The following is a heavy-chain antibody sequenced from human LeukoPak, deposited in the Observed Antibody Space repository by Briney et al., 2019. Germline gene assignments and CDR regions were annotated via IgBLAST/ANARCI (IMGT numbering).Heavy chain of an antibody. J-gene: IGHJ6*03. D-gene: IGHD1-14*01. V-gene: IGHV4-38-2*02. CDR2: IYHSGST. CDR1: GYSISSGYY. Sequence: PSETLSLTCTVSGYSISSGYYWGWIRQPPGKGLEWIGSIYHSGSTYYNPSLKSRVTISVDTSKNQFSLKLSSVTAADTAVYYCARGEGAFSTMNRDYYYYYMDVWGKGTTVTISS. CDR3: ARGEGAFSTMNRDYYYYYMDV.